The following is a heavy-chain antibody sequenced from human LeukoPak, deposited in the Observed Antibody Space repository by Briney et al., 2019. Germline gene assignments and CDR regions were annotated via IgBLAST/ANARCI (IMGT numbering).Heavy chain of an antibody. CDR3: ARGRKQWLATNYFDY. CDR1: GGSFSGYY. J-gene: IGHJ4*02. Sequence: NSSETLSLTCAVYGGSFSGYYWSWIRQPPGKGLEWIGEINHSGSTNYNPSLKSRVTISVDTSKNQFSLKLSSVTAADTAVYYCARGRKQWLATNYFDYWGQGTLATVSP. CDR2: INHSGST. V-gene: IGHV4-34*01. D-gene: IGHD6-19*01.